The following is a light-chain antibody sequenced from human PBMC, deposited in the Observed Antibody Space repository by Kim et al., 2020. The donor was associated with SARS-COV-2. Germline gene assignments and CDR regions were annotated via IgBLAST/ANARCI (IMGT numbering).Light chain of an antibody. V-gene: IGLV2-14*01. J-gene: IGLJ1*01. CDR2: DVS. Sequence: QSALTQPASVSESPGQSITISCTGTSSDVGGYDYVSWYQQHPGKVPKLVIYDVSNRPSGVSNRFSGSKSDNTASLTISGLQAEDEADYYCSSYTSSRTLVFGTGTKVTVL. CDR3: SSYTSSRTLV. CDR1: SSDVGGYDY.